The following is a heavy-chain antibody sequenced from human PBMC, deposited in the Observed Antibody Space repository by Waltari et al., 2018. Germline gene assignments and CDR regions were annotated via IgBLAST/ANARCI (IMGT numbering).Heavy chain of an antibody. D-gene: IGHD3-10*01. Sequence: QLQLQESGPGLVKPSQTLSLFSIVSGGSLCSGVYRWSWVREPAGKGLEWIGQIRTRGSTTTYNPSLKSRVTVSMYSSRNQFSLNLSSVTAADTAVYYCAGGAVDFGDFQHWGQGTLVTVSS. CDR3: AGGAVDFGDFQH. V-gene: IGHV4-61*02. CDR2: IRTRGSTT. CDR1: GGSLCSGVYR. J-gene: IGHJ1*01.